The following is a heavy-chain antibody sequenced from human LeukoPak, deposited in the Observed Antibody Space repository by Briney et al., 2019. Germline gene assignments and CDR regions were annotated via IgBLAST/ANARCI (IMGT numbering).Heavy chain of an antibody. CDR2: INHSGST. J-gene: IGHJ6*03. Sequence: SETLSLTCTVSGGSIGSYYWSWIRQPPGKGLEWIGEINHSGSTNYNPSLKSRVTISVDTSKNQFSLKLSSVTAADTAVYYCARIPRIAAASGAHYYYYMDVWGKGTTVTVSS. V-gene: IGHV4-34*01. CDR1: GGSIGSYY. D-gene: IGHD6-13*01. CDR3: ARIPRIAAASGAHYYYYMDV.